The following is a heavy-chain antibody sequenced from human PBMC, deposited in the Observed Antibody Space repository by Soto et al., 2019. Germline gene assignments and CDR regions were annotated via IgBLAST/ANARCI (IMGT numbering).Heavy chain of an antibody. J-gene: IGHJ4*02. V-gene: IGHV4-30-4*01. D-gene: IGHD3-9*01. CDR2: IYYSGST. CDR1: GGSISSGDYY. Sequence: SETLSLTCTVSGGSISSGDYYWSWIRQPPGKGLEWIGYIYYSGSTYYNPSLKSRVTISVDTSKNQFSLKLGSVTAADTAVYYCARVNYDILTGYYTHFDYWGQGTLVTVSS. CDR3: ARVNYDILTGYYTHFDY.